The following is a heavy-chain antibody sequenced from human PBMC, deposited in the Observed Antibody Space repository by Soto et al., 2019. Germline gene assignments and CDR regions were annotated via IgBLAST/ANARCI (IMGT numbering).Heavy chain of an antibody. CDR2: IYYSGST. CDR3: ARHEGMATMEYYFDY. CDR1: GGSIGSSRYY. D-gene: IGHD5-12*01. Sequence: QLQLQESGPGLVKPSETLSLTCTVSGGSIGSSRYYWGWIRQPPGKGLEWIGSIYYSGSTYYNPSLQIRLTISVDTSKNQFSLKLTSVTAADTAVYYCARHEGMATMEYYFDYWGQGTLVTVSS. J-gene: IGHJ4*02. V-gene: IGHV4-39*01.